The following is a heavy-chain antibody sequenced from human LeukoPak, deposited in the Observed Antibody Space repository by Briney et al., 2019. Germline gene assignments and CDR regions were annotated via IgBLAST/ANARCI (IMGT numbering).Heavy chain of an antibody. Sequence: PGGSLRLSCAASVFTFITYRMSWVRHAPWKGLEWVDNIKQDGNDKYYVDSVKGRFTISRDNAKSSLYLQMNSLRAEDTAVYYCARLPAPSGWFYFDPWGQGTLVTVSS. J-gene: IGHJ5*02. CDR3: ARLPAPSGWFYFDP. V-gene: IGHV3-7*01. CDR1: VFTFITYR. CDR2: IKQDGNDK. D-gene: IGHD6-19*01.